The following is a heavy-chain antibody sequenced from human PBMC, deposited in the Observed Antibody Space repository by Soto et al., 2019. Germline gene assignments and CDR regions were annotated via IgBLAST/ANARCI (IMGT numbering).Heavy chain of an antibody. D-gene: IGHD1-7*01. J-gene: IGHJ5*02. Sequence: QVQLVESGEGVVQPGRSLTLSCAASGFTFSSFTMHWVRQAPGKGLEWVAVISYDGNNKNYADSVRGRFTISRDNSKNTLFLQMNSLKTDDPAVYYCARERDFDSENYYNWDYNDFDPWGQGTLVTVSS. CDR3: ARERDFDSENYYNWDYNDFDP. V-gene: IGHV3-30-3*01. CDR2: ISYDGNNK. CDR1: GFTFSSFT.